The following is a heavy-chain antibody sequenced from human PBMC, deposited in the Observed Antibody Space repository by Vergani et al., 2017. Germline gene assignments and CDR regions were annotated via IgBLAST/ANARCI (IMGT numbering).Heavy chain of an antibody. CDR3: ARGAAREYYYYYYMDV. V-gene: IGHV1-24*01. CDR1: GYTLTELF. Sequence: QVQLVQSGAEVKKPGASVKVSCKVSGYTLTELFMHWVRQAPGKGLEWMGGFDPEDGETIYAQKFQGRVTMTEDTSTDTAYMELSRLRSDDTAVYYCARGAAREYYYYYYMDVWGKGTTVTVSS. CDR2: FDPEDGET. J-gene: IGHJ6*03. D-gene: IGHD6-6*01.